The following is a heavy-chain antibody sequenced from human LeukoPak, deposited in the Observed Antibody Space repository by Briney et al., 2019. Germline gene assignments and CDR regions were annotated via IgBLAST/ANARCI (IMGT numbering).Heavy chain of an antibody. CDR1: TSR. CDR3: ARDLWNFYDDSGYNRDFDS. J-gene: IGHJ5*01. Sequence: ASVKVSCKATSRISWVRQAPGQGLEWMGWIGTYGGDTYYAQKFQGRITATTDTSTSTVYMELRNLRSDDTAVYYCARDLWNFYDDSGYNRDFDSWGQGTLVTVSS. D-gene: IGHD3-22*01. CDR2: IGTYGGDT. V-gene: IGHV1-18*01.